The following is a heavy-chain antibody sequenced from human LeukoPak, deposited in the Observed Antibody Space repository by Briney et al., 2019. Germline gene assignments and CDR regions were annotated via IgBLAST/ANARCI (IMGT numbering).Heavy chain of an antibody. V-gene: IGHV4-30-4*08. D-gene: IGHD5-18*01. CDR2: IYYSGST. CDR3: ARGASSVDTAMD. CDR1: GGSISTYY. J-gene: IGHJ4*02. Sequence: SETLSLTCSVSGGSISTYYWSWIRQPPGKGLEWIGYIYYSGSTYYNPSLKSRVTISVDTSKNQFSLKLSSVTAADTAVYYCARGASSVDTAMDWGQGTLVTVSS.